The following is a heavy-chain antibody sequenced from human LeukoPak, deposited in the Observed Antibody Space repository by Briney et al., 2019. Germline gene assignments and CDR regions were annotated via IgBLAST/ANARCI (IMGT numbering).Heavy chain of an antibody. CDR1: GGSISSGSYY. D-gene: IGHD6-6*01. CDR3: AGQLVRRDY. CDR2: IYTSGST. V-gene: IGHV4-61*02. J-gene: IGHJ4*02. Sequence: SQTLSLTCTVPGGSISSGSYYWSWIRQPAGKGLEWIGRIYTSGSTNYNPSLKSRVTISVDTSKNQFSLKLSSVTAADTAVYYCAGQLVRRDYWGQGTLVTVSS.